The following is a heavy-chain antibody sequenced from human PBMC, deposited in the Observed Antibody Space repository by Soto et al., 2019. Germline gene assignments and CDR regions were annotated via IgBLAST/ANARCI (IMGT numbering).Heavy chain of an antibody. CDR3: AKGVVPAPSGYMDV. J-gene: IGHJ6*03. CDR2: MNPNSGNT. Sequence: ASVKVSCKASGYTFTSYDINWVRQATGQGLEWMGWMNPNSGNTGYAQKFQGRVTMTRNTSISTAYMELSSLRAEDTALYYCAKGVVPAPSGYMDVWGKGTTVTVSS. V-gene: IGHV1-8*01. CDR1: GYTFTSYD. D-gene: IGHD2-2*01.